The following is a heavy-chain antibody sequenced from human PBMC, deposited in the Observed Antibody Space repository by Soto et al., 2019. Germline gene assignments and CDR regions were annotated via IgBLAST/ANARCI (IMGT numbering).Heavy chain of an antibody. CDR3: AKDWGYSSGWSNAFDI. D-gene: IGHD6-19*01. CDR1: GFTFSSYG. J-gene: IGHJ3*02. CDR2: ISYDGSNK. Sequence: PGGSLRLSWAAPGFTFSSYGMHWVRQAPGGGLGWGAVISYDGSNKYYADSVKGRFTISRDNSKNTLYLQMNSLRAEDTAVYYCAKDWGYSSGWSNAFDIWGQGTMVTVSS. V-gene: IGHV3-30*18.